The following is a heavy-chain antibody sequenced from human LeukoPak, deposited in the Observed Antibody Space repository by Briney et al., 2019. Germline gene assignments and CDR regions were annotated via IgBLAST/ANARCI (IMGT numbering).Heavy chain of an antibody. CDR3: ARGGSARFDY. D-gene: IGHD3-10*01. V-gene: IGHV3-7*01. J-gene: IGHJ4*02. CDR1: GFTFSTYW. CDR2: INKDGSET. Sequence: PGGSLTLSCTPSGFTFSTYWMTWVRQAPGKGLEWVANINKDGSETYYVDSVKGRFTISRDNAKNSLFLQMNSLRAEDTAVYYCARGGSARFDYWGQGTLVTVSS.